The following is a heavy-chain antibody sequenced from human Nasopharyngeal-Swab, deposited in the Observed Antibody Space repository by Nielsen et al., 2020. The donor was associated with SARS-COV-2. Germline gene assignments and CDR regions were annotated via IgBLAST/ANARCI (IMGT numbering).Heavy chain of an antibody. CDR1: GFTFNYFG. CDR3: AKSMAYFQLSGTYNLDF. Sequence: GGSLRLSCAASGFTFNYFGMHWFRQAPGKGLEWVAFISYEGSIRNYIDSVKGRFTVSRDSSRNTVYLQMNSLRPDDTAVYFCAKSMAYFQLSGTYNLDFWGHGTLVTVSS. V-gene: IGHV3-30*18. CDR2: ISYEGSIR. D-gene: IGHD2-21*01. J-gene: IGHJ4*01.